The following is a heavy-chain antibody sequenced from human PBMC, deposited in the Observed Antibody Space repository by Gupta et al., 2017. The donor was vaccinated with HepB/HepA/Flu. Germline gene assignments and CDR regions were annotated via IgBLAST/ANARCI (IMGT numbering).Heavy chain of an antibody. CDR2: IFASGTT. CDR3: ARTPRECAGAYYYFHFDV. J-gene: IGHJ6*03. Sequence: QPQLQQTDSGLVKPTHTLSLSFTFPGAFVTVNRFCWGWIRQSPGKGLQWIGRIFASGTTYYNPSLKSRVTMSVDTSKTQFSLNLSSVTAADTAVYYCARTPRECAGAYYYFHFDVWGKGTTVTVSS. D-gene: IGHD7-27*01. V-gene: IGHV4-39*07. CDR1: GAFVTVNRFC.